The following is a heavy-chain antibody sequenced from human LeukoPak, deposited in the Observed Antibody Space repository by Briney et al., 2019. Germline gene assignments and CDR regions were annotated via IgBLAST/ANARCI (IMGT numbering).Heavy chain of an antibody. Sequence: GESLKISCKGSGYSFTSYWIGWVRQMPGKGLEWMGIIYPGDSDTRYSPSFQGQVTISADKSISTAYLQWSSLKAPDTAMYYCARQLGSSSSGPPLYYYYYMDVWGKGTTVTVSS. D-gene: IGHD6-6*01. CDR1: GYSFTSYW. V-gene: IGHV5-51*01. CDR3: ARQLGSSSSGPPLYYYYYMDV. J-gene: IGHJ6*03. CDR2: IYPGDSDT.